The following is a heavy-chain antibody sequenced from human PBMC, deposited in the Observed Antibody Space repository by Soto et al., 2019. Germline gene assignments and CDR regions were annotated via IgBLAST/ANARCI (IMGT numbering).Heavy chain of an antibody. CDR1: GGSFGTNY. CDR3: ATDYAGRGPFDP. V-gene: IGHV4-59*13. Sequence: SETLSLTGTISGGSFGTNYLSWIRQAPGKGLEWIGYTYHTGITKYNPSLKSRATISVDTSKNQFSLTLNSAAAADTAVYYCATDYAGRGPFDPWGQGILVTVSS. J-gene: IGHJ5*02. D-gene: IGHD2-2*01. CDR2: TYHTGIT.